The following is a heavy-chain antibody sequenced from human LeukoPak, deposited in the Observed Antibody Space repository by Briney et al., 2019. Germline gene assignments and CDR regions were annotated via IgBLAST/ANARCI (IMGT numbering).Heavy chain of an antibody. CDR1: GFTLSSYA. D-gene: IGHD4-17*01. Sequence: PGRSLRLSCAASGFTLSSYAMHWVRQAPGKGLEWVAVISYDGSNKYYADSVEGRFTISRDNSKNTLYLQMNSLRAEDTAVYYCARDLLRGTVTTGYFDYWGQGTLVTVSS. CDR2: ISYDGSNK. CDR3: ARDLLRGTVTTGYFDY. V-gene: IGHV3-30-3*01. J-gene: IGHJ4*02.